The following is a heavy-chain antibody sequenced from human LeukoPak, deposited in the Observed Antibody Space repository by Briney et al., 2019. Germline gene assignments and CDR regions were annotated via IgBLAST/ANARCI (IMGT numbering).Heavy chain of an antibody. J-gene: IGHJ6*02. CDR3: ARGAGPPKRMSYYYAMEV. V-gene: IGHV3-30-3*01. Sequence: GGSLRLSCTASGFTFSTNAMHWVRQAPGKGLEWVSGTSYDGSGKYSIASVQGRFTISRDNSKNTLYLQMNSLRAEDTAVYFCARGAGPPKRMSYYYAMEVWGQGTTVTVSS. D-gene: IGHD2-15*01. CDR1: GFTFSTNA. CDR2: TSYDGSGK.